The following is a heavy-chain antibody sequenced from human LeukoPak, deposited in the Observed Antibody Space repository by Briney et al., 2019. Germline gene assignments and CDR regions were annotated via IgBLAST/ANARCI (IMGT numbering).Heavy chain of an antibody. J-gene: IGHJ6*04. Sequence: GGSLKLSCAASGFTFSGSAMHWVRQASGKGLEWVGRSRSKADNYATAYAASVKGRFTISRDDSKNTAYLQMNSLKTEDTAVYYCTRHPPEGWSSTSCMDVWGKGTTVTVSS. CDR1: GFTFSGSA. V-gene: IGHV3-73*01. D-gene: IGHD2-2*01. CDR3: TRHPPEGWSSTSCMDV. CDR2: SRSKADNYAT.